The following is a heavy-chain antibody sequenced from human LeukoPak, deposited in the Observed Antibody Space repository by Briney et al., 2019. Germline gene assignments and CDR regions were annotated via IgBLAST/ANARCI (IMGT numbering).Heavy chain of an antibody. CDR2: ISGSGDRM. Sequence: GGSLRLSCAASGFTFDDYAMHWVRHAPGKGLEWVSYISGSGDRMHYPDSVKGRFTISRDDAKSSVYLQMNSLRAEDTAIYYCTRAQVPNYWGQGILVTVSS. J-gene: IGHJ4*02. D-gene: IGHD3-10*01. CDR3: TRAQVPNY. CDR1: GFTFDDYA. V-gene: IGHV3-48*03.